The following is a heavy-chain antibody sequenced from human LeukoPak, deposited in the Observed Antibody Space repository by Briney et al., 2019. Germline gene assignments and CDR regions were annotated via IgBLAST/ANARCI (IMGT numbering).Heavy chain of an antibody. J-gene: IGHJ4*02. V-gene: IGHV1-8*01. CDR2: MNPNSGNT. CDR1: GYTFTRYD. D-gene: IGHD6-19*01. Sequence: ASVKVSCKASGYTFTRYDINWVRQATGQGLEWMGWMNPNSGNTGYAQKFQGRVTMTRNTSISTAYMELSSLRSEDTAVYYCARGSGSRIAVAGTKRYNAYWGQGTLVTVSS. CDR3: ARGSGSRIAVAGTKRYNAY.